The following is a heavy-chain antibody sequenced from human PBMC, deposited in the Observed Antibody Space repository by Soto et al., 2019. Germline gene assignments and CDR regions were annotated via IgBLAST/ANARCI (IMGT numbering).Heavy chain of an antibody. Sequence: GESLKISCRGSGYSFTSYWIGWVRQLPGKGLEWMGIIYPGDSDTRYSPSFQGQVTISADKSISTAYLQWSSLKASDTAMYYCARSLDSSGWPYFDYWGQGTLVTVSS. J-gene: IGHJ4*02. CDR3: ARSLDSSGWPYFDY. CDR1: GYSFTSYW. D-gene: IGHD6-19*01. V-gene: IGHV5-51*01. CDR2: IYPGDSDT.